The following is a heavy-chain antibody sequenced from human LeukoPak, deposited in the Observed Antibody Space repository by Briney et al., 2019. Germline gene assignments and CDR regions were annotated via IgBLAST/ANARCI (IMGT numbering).Heavy chain of an antibody. J-gene: IGHJ4*02. V-gene: IGHV4-59*08. D-gene: IGHD6-19*01. CDR1: GGSISGYY. Sequence: SETPSLTCTVSGGSISGYYWSWIWQPPGKGLEWIGYISYSGSTNYNPSLKSRVSISVDTSKNQFSLNLNSVTAADTAVFYCARHVSGWSFDYWGQGTLVTVSS. CDR3: ARHVSGWSFDY. CDR2: ISYSGST.